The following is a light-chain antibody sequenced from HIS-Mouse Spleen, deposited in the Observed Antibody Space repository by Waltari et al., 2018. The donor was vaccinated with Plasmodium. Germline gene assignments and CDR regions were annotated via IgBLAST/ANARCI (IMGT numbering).Light chain of an antibody. Sequence: EIVMTQSPATLSVSPGERATPSCRASQSVSSNLAWYQQKPGQAPRLLIYGASTRATGIPARFSGSGSATEFTLTISSLQSEDFAVYYCQQYNNWSFTFGPGTKVDIK. J-gene: IGKJ3*01. CDR3: QQYNNWSFT. CDR2: GAS. V-gene: IGKV3-15*01. CDR1: QSVSSN.